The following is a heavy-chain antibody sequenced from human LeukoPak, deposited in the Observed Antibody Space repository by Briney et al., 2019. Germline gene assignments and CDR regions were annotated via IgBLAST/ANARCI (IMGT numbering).Heavy chain of an antibody. V-gene: IGHV3-23*01. CDR1: GFTFSSYG. Sequence: GGSLRLSCAASGFTFSSYGMHWVRQAPGKGLDWVSTVSGSGTTTFYADSVKGRFTISRDSSKNTLYLQMNSLRAEDTAIYYCAKEGYGDYNDYWGQGTLVTVSS. CDR3: AKEGYGDYNDY. J-gene: IGHJ4*02. CDR2: VSGSGTTT. D-gene: IGHD4-17*01.